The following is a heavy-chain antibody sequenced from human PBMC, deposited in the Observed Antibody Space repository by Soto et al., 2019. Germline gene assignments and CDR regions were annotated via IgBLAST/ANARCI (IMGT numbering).Heavy chain of an antibody. V-gene: IGHV6-1*01. Sequence: PSQTLSLTCAISGDSVSSNNAAWNWIRQSPSRGLEWLGRTYYRSRWYNDYAVSVKSRITVNPDTSKNQFSLQLTSVTPEDTAVYYCAVTTSHYWYYMDVWGKGTTVTVSS. CDR2: TYYRSRWYN. CDR1: GDSVSSNNAA. D-gene: IGHD4-4*01. CDR3: AVTTSHYWYYMDV. J-gene: IGHJ6*03.